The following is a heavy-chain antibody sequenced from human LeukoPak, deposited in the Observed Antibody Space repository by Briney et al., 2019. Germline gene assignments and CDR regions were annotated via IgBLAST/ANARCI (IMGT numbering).Heavy chain of an antibody. CDR2: INHSGST. CDR3: ASGSSSSARVFT. Sequence: SETLSLTCTVSGGSISSSSYYWSWIRQPPGKGLEWIGEINHSGSTNYNPSLKSRVTISVDTSKNQFSLKLSSVTAADTAVYYCASGSSSSARVFTWGQGTLVTVSS. J-gene: IGHJ5*02. D-gene: IGHD6-6*01. V-gene: IGHV4-39*07. CDR1: GGSISSSSYY.